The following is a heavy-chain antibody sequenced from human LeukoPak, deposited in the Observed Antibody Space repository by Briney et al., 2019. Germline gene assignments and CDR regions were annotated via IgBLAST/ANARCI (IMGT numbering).Heavy chain of an antibody. CDR2: IGSSGGST. CDR1: GFNFITAA. V-gene: IGHV3-23*01. CDR3: VKDIQLST. J-gene: IGHJ3*01. D-gene: IGHD5-24*01. Sequence: GGSLRLSCAASGFNFITAAMTWVRQAPGKGLEWVSLIGSSGGSTYYADSVKGRFTISRDNFNHTLSLQMNSLRVEDAAIYYCVKDIQLSTWGLGTMVTVSS.